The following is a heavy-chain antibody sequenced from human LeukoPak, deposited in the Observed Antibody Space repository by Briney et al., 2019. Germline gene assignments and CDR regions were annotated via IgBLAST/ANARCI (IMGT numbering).Heavy chain of an antibody. D-gene: IGHD4-17*01. CDR1: GGSVSSGSYY. CDR3: AVLYGDAETDY. Sequence: SETLSPTCTVSGGSVSSGSYYWSWIRQPPGKGLEWIGYIYYSGSTNYNPSLKSRVTISVDTSKNQFSLKLSSVTAADTAVYYCAVLYGDAETDYWGQGTLVTVSS. V-gene: IGHV4-61*01. CDR2: IYYSGST. J-gene: IGHJ4*02.